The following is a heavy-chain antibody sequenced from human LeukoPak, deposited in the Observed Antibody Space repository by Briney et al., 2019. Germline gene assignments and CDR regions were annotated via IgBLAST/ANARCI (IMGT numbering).Heavy chain of an antibody. CDR3: ANYIAGVRGVIATRGARFYFDY. D-gene: IGHD3-10*01. V-gene: IGHV3-23*01. CDR2: ISGSGGST. J-gene: IGHJ4*02. Sequence: PGGSLRLSCAASGFTFSSYAVSWVRQAPGKGLEWVSAISGSGGSTYYADSVKGRFTISRTNSKDTLYLQMNSLSAEDRAVYYCANYIAGVRGVIATRGARFYFDYWGQGPLVTVSS. CDR1: GFTFSSYA.